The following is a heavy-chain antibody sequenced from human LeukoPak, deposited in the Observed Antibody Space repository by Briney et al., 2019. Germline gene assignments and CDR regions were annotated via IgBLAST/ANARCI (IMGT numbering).Heavy chain of an antibody. J-gene: IGHJ3*02. CDR2: ISWNSVTI. Sequence: PGGSLRLSCAASGLTFDDYAMHWVRQAPGKGLEWVSGISWNSVTIVYADSVKGRFTISRDNAKNSLYLQMNSLRAEDMALYYCAKDEFVASDFTGAFDIWGQGTMVTVSS. D-gene: IGHD2-8*02. CDR3: AKDEFVASDFTGAFDI. V-gene: IGHV3-9*03. CDR1: GLTFDDYA.